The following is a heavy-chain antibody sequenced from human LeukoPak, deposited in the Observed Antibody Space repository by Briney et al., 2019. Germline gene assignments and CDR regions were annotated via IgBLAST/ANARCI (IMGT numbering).Heavy chain of an antibody. J-gene: IGHJ4*02. D-gene: IGHD2-2*01. CDR1: GGSISGSSYY. CDR3: ARSRGGYCSSTSCSRFDY. Sequence: KPSETLSLTCTVSGGSISGSSYYWGWIRQHPGKGLEWIGYIYYSGSTYYNPSLKSRVTISVDTSKNQFSLKLSSVTAADTAVYYCARSRGGYCSSTSCSRFDYWGQGTLVTVSS. CDR2: IYYSGST. V-gene: IGHV4-31*03.